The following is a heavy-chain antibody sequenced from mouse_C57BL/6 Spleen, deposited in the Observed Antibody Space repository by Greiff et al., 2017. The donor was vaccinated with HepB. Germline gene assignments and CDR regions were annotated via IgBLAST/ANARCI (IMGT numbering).Heavy chain of an antibody. CDR3: ARIGDYDGLYYFDY. Sequence: DVMLVESGGGLVKPGGSLKLSCAASGFTFSDYGMHWVRQAPEKGLEWVAYISSGSSTIYYADTVKGRFTISRDNAKNTLFLQMTSLRSEDTAMYYCARIGDYDGLYYFDYWGQGTTLTVSS. J-gene: IGHJ2*01. CDR1: GFTFSDYG. CDR2: ISSGSSTI. D-gene: IGHD2-4*01. V-gene: IGHV5-17*01.